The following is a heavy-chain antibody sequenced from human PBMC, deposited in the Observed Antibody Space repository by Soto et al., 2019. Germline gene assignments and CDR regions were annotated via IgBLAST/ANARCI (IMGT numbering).Heavy chain of an antibody. Sequence: TLALTSAVSGGSISGGAYSWSWIRQPPGKGLEWIGFISHSGIADYNPSLKSRVTISVDVSKNQFSLRLSSVAAADTAMYYCARRMSSSGYFSSFDIWGQGTMGTVSS. CDR3: ARRMSSSGYFSSFDI. CDR2: ISHSGIA. CDR1: GGSISGGAYS. D-gene: IGHD3-22*01. J-gene: IGHJ3*02. V-gene: IGHV4-30-2*01.